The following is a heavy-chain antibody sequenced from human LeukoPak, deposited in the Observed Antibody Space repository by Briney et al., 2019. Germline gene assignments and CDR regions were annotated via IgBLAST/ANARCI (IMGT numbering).Heavy chain of an antibody. V-gene: IGHV4-4*07. D-gene: IGHD2-2*01. J-gene: IGHJ6*03. CDR2: IYTSGST. CDR3: AREERYRLPLNYYMDV. Sequence: PSETLSLTCTVSGGSISSYYWSWIRQPAGKGLEWIGRIYTSGSTNYNPSLKSRVTMPVDTSKNQFSLKLSSVTAADTAVYYCAREERYRLPLNYYMDVWGKGTTVTVSS. CDR1: GGSISSYY.